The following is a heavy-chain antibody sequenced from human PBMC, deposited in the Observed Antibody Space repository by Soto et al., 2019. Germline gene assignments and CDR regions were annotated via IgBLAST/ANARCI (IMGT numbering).Heavy chain of an antibody. CDR2: IYWDDDK. V-gene: IGHV2-5*02. CDR3: AHTLVAGLGYYFDY. CDR1: GFSLSTTRVG. Sequence: QITLKESGPTLVKPTQTLTLTCTFSGFSLSTTRVGVGWIRQPPVKALEWLALIYWDDDKRYSPFLKSTLTITKDTSKNPVVLTMTNMDPMDTATYFCAHTLVAGLGYYFDYWGQGTLVTVSS. J-gene: IGHJ4*02. D-gene: IGHD6-19*01.